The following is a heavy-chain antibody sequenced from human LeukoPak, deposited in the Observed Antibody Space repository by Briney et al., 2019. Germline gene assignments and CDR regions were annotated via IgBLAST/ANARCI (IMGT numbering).Heavy chain of an antibody. CDR1: GYTFIRYY. D-gene: IGHD3-16*01. J-gene: IGHJ4*02. CDR3: ASADRLHGGPYLIGA. CDR2: IDPNNGDT. Sequence: ASVKVSCKAFGYTFIRYYMNWVRPPPGQGPEWMGCIDPNNGDTTYAQKFQGSGTMTPDTSLSTSYIVEKCMTSDDKAMYYCASADRLHGGPYLIGAWGQGTLVTVSS. V-gene: IGHV1-2*02.